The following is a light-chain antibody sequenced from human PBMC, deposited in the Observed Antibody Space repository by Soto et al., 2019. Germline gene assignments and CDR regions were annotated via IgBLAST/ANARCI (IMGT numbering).Light chain of an antibody. CDR2: WAS. CDR1: QSVLSSSNNKNC. Sequence: DIVMTQSPDSLAVSLGERATINCKSSQSVLSSSNNKNCLAWYQQKPGQPPRLLIYWASTRESGVPDRSSGSGSGTDFTLTISSLQAEDVAVYYCQQYYTIPWTFGQGTKVDIK. J-gene: IGKJ1*01. CDR3: QQYYTIPWT. V-gene: IGKV4-1*01.